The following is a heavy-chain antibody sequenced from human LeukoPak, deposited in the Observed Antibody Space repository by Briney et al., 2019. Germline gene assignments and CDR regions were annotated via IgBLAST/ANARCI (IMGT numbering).Heavy chain of an antibody. CDR3: TTDRWAGGVDI. J-gene: IGHJ3*02. Sequence: GGSLRLSCTASGFTFGDYAMSWIRQAPGKGLEWVGFIRSKAYGETADYAASVKGRFTISRDDSKAIAYLQMNSLKTEDTAVYHCTTDRWAGGVDIWGQGTMVTVSS. CDR2: IRSKAYGETA. CDR1: GFTFGDYA. D-gene: IGHD3-16*01. V-gene: IGHV3-49*03.